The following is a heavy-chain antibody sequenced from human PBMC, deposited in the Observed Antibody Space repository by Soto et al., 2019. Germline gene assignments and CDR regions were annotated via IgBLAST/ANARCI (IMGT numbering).Heavy chain of an antibody. CDR3: AKSSSSSAAYKDWFDP. J-gene: IGHJ5*02. V-gene: IGHV3-23*01. D-gene: IGHD6-6*01. Sequence: EVQLLESGGGLVQPGGSLRLSCAASGFTFSSNSMSWVRQAPGKGLEWVSAISGSGGSTYYADSVKGRFTISRDKSKNTLYLQMNSLRAEDTAVYYCAKSSSSSAAYKDWFDPWGQGTLVTVSS. CDR1: GFTFSSNS. CDR2: ISGSGGST.